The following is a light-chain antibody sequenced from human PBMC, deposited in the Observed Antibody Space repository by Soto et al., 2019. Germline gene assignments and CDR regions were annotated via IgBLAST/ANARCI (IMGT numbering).Light chain of an antibody. Sequence: IVMTQSPATLSVSPGEGATLSCRASQSVRSNLAWYQQKPGQAPRLLISGASTRATGIPARFSGSGSGTEFTLTISSLQSEDFAIYYCPHYHNWPPFFGGGTKVEIK. V-gene: IGKV3-15*01. CDR2: GAS. J-gene: IGKJ4*01. CDR3: PHYHNWPPF. CDR1: QSVRSN.